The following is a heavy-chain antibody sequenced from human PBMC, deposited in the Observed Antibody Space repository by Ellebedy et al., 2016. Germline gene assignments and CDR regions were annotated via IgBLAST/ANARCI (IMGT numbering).Heavy chain of an antibody. V-gene: IGHV3-23*01. D-gene: IGHD3-9*01. Sequence: GGSLRLSXAASGFTFSSYAMSWVRQAPGKGLEWVSAISAGGDNTNYADSVKGRFTFSRDNSKNTLYLQMNSLRTEDTAVYYCAKNHRFDWLSLDAFDIWGQGTMVTVSS. J-gene: IGHJ3*02. CDR1: GFTFSSYA. CDR2: ISAGGDNT. CDR3: AKNHRFDWLSLDAFDI.